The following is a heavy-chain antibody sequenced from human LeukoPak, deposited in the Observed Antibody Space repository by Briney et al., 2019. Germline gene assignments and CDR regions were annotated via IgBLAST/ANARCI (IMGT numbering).Heavy chain of an antibody. CDR1: GFSLSTSGVG. J-gene: IGHJ4*02. D-gene: IGHD6-19*01. CDR3: AHKLRDTSGWFHFDS. V-gene: IGHV2-5*02. CDR2: IYWDDDK. Sequence: SGPTLVNPTQTLTLTCTFSGFSLSTSGVGVGWFRQPPGKALEWLALIYWDDDKRYSPSLKSRLTITKDTSKNQVALRVTNMGPVDTATYYCAHKLRDTSGWFHFDSWGRGTLVTVSS.